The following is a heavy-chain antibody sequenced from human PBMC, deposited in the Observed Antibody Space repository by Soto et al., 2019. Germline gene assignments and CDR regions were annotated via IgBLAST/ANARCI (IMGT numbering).Heavy chain of an antibody. D-gene: IGHD3-16*01. Sequence: DSVKVSCKASGYTFTGYYMHWVRQAPGQGLEWMGWINPNSGGTNYAQKFQGWVTMTRDTSISTAYMELSRLRSDDTAVYYCARGVMMTFGGVIVRPFDYWGPGSLVT. CDR2: INPNSGGT. J-gene: IGHJ4*02. CDR3: ARGVMMTFGGVIVRPFDY. V-gene: IGHV1-2*04. CDR1: GYTFTGYY.